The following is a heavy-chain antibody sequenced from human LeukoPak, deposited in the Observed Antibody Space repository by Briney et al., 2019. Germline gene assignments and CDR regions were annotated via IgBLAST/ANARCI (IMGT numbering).Heavy chain of an antibody. CDR3: ARGYSYGYY. V-gene: IGHV4-30-4*08. Sequence: SWVRQPPGKGLEWIGYIYYSGSTYYNPSLKSRVTISVDTSKNQFSLKLSSVTAADTAVYYCARGYSYGYYWGQGTLVTVSS. CDR2: IYYSGST. J-gene: IGHJ4*02. D-gene: IGHD5-18*01.